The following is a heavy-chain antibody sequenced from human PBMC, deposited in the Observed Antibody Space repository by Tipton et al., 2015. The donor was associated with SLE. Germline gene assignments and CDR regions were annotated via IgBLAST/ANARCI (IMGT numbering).Heavy chain of an antibody. CDR2: IYTSGST. J-gene: IGHJ4*02. V-gene: IGHV4-4*07. Sequence: TLSLTCSVSGGSISSDHWIWIRQPAGKGLEWIGRIYTSGSTNYNPSLKSRVTISVDTSKNQFSLKLSSVTAADTAVYYCARGRIAVAGNHFDYWGQGTLVTVSS. CDR3: ARGRIAVAGNHFDY. D-gene: IGHD6-19*01. CDR1: GGSISSDH.